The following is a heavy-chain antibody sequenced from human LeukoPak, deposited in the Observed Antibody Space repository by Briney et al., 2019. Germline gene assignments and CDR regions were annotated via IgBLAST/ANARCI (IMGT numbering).Heavy chain of an antibody. V-gene: IGHV3-48*03. J-gene: IGHJ5*02. Sequence: GGSLRLSCAASGFTFSSYEMNWVRQAPGKGLEWVSYISSSGSTIYYADSVKGRFTISRDNAKNSLYLQMNSLRAEDTAVYYCAAGHSSLNWFDPWGQGTLVTVSS. CDR1: GFTFSSYE. CDR2: ISSSGSTI. D-gene: IGHD6-13*01. CDR3: AAGHSSLNWFDP.